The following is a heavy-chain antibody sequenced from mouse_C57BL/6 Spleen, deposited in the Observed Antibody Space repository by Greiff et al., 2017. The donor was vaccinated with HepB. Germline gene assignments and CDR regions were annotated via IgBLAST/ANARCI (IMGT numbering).Heavy chain of an antibody. D-gene: IGHD1-1*01. CDR3: AKNPITTVVASGAMDY. CDR2: IWRGGST. J-gene: IGHJ4*01. CDR1: GFSFTSYG. V-gene: IGHV2-5*01. Sequence: QVQLQQSGPGLVQPSQSLSITCTVSGFSFTSYGVHWVRQSPGKGLEWLGVIWRGGSTDYNAAFMSRLSITKDNSKSQVFFKMNSLQADDTAIYYCAKNPITTVVASGAMDYWGQGTSVTVSS.